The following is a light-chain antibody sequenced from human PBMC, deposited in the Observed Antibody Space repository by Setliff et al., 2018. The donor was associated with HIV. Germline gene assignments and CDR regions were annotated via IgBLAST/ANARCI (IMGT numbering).Light chain of an antibody. Sequence: QSVLAQPASVSGSPGRSITISCTGTSSDIGAYNYVSWYQQHPGKAPKVMIYDVRKRPSGVSNRFSGSKSGNTASLTISGLQAEDEAAYYCSSYVNINTLVFGTGTKGTVL. CDR2: DVR. CDR3: SSYVNINTLV. V-gene: IGLV2-14*03. CDR1: SSDIGAYNY. J-gene: IGLJ1*01.